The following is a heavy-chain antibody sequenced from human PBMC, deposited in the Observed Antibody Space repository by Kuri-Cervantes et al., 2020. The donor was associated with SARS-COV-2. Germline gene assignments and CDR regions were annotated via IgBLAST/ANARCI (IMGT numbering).Heavy chain of an antibody. Sequence: ASVKVSCKASGYTFTSYDINWVRQATGQGLEWMGWINAGDGNTKYSQKFQGRVTITRDTSASTAYMELSSLRSEDTAVYYCARDQGGSEWWFDPWGQGTLVTVSS. J-gene: IGHJ5*02. CDR2: INAGDGNT. V-gene: IGHV1-3*01. CDR1: GYTFTSYD. CDR3: ARDQGGSEWWFDP. D-gene: IGHD3-3*01.